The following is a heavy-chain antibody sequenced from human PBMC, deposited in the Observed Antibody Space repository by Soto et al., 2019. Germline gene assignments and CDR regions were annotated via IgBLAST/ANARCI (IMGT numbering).Heavy chain of an antibody. V-gene: IGHV3-23*01. J-gene: IGHJ4*01. Sequence: PGGSLRLSCAASGFTFSSYAMSWVRQAPGKGLEWVSAISGSGGSTYYADSVKGRFTISRDNSKNTLYLQMNSLRAEDTAIYYCAREGVTNYTDYYFDLWGHGALVTAPQ. CDR2: ISGSGGST. CDR1: GFTFSSYA. D-gene: IGHD4-4*01. CDR3: AREGVTNYTDYYFDL.